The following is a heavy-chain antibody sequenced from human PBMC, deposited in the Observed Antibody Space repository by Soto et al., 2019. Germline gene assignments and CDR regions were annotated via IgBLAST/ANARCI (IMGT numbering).Heavy chain of an antibody. CDR3: TSDSYITSIIVRFDY. CDR1: GFTFSNAW. Sequence: GGSLRLSCAASGFTFSNAWINWVRQAPGKGLEWVGRVKSKNDGGTTDFAAPVKGRFAISRDDSKNMVYLEMNSLQTEDTAIYYCTSDSYITSIIVRFDYWGHGTLVTVSS. J-gene: IGHJ4*01. D-gene: IGHD3-22*01. V-gene: IGHV3-15*07. CDR2: VKSKNDGGTT.